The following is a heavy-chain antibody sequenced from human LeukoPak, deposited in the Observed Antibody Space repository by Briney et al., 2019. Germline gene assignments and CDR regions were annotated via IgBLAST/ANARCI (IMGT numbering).Heavy chain of an antibody. Sequence: PGGSLRLSCAASGFTFSSYSMNWVRQAPGKGLEWVSSISSSSSYIYYADSVKGRFTISRDNAKNSLYLQMNSLRAEDTAVYYCARGLSTRKYYYDSSGPFDYWGQGTLVTVSS. CDR3: ARGLSTRKYYYDSSGPFDY. J-gene: IGHJ4*02. V-gene: IGHV3-21*01. D-gene: IGHD3-22*01. CDR1: GFTFSSYS. CDR2: ISSSSSYI.